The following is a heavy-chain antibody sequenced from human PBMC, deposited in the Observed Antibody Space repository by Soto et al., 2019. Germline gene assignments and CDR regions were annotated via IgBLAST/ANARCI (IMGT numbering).Heavy chain of an antibody. Sequence: SLRLSCAASGFTFSSYWMHWARQAPGKGLVWVSRINSDGSSTSYADSVKGRFTISRDNAKNTLYLQMNSLRAEDTAVYYCARVGRDGYNSKGCFDYWGQGTLVTVSS. J-gene: IGHJ4*02. CDR3: ARVGRDGYNSKGCFDY. V-gene: IGHV3-74*01. CDR2: INSDGSST. D-gene: IGHD5-12*01. CDR1: GFTFSSYW.